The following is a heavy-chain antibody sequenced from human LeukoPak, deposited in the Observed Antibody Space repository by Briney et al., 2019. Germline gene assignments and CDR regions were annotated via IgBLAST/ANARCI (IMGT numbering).Heavy chain of an antibody. D-gene: IGHD2-15*01. J-gene: IGHJ4*02. CDR2: INPNSGGT. CDR1: GYSFTVYN. V-gene: IGHV1-2*02. Sequence: GTSVKVSFKGSGYSFTVYNMYWMRQAPGQGQEWVGLINPNSGGTNNAQMFQGRVTMTRDTAISTVYLELRRLRSGDEAVDYYSRGRVPGGRREDGLHFWGQGTLVSVSS. CDR3: SRGRVPGGRREDGLHF.